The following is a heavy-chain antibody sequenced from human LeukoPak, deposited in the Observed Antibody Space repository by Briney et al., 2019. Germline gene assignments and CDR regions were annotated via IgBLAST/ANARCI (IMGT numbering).Heavy chain of an antibody. V-gene: IGHV3-23*01. CDR3: AKAARKAAPNVVLNWFDP. Sequence: GGSLRLSCAASGFTFSSYWMNWVRQAPGKGLEWVSAISGSGGSTYYADSVKGRFTISRDNSKNTLYLQMNSLRAEDTAVYYCAKAARKAAPNVVLNWFDPWGQGTLVTVSS. CDR1: GFTFSSYW. CDR2: ISGSGGST. J-gene: IGHJ5*02. D-gene: IGHD1-14*01.